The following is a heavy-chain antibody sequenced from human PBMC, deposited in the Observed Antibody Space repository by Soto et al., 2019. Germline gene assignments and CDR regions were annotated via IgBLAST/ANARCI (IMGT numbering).Heavy chain of an antibody. J-gene: IGHJ4*02. CDR2: INSDGSST. CDR3: ARGDIEYSRPPFDY. Sequence: PGGSLRLSCAASGFTFSSYWMHWVRQAPGKGLVWVSRINSDGSSTSYADSVKGRFTISRDNAKNTLYLQMNSLRAEDTAVYYCARGDIEYSRPPFDYWGQGTLVTVSS. V-gene: IGHV3-74*01. D-gene: IGHD6-6*01. CDR1: GFTFSSYW.